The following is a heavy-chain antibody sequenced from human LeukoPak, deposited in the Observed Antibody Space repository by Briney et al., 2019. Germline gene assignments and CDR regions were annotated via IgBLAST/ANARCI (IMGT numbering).Heavy chain of an antibody. CDR2: IYYSGST. D-gene: IGHD6-13*01. J-gene: IGHJ5*02. CDR3: ARRFSSSWYWFDP. CDR1: NGSISSSSYY. V-gene: IGHV4-39*07. Sequence: PSETLSLTCTVSNGSISSSSYYWGWIRQPPGKGLEWIGNIYYSGSTYYNPSLKSRVTISVDTSKNQFSLKLSSVTAADTAVYYCARRFSSSWYWFDPWGQGTLVTVSS.